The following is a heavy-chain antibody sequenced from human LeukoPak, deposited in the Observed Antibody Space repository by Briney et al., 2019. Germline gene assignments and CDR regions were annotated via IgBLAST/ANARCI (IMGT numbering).Heavy chain of an antibody. J-gene: IGHJ4*02. CDR3: ARDRVWCGEFSDFDY. CDR2: ISSSSSYI. Sequence: GGSLRLSCAASGFTFSSYSMNWVRQAPGKGLEWVSSISSSSSYIYYADSVKGRFTISRDNAKNSLYLQMNSLRAEDTAVYYCARDRVWCGEFSDFDYWGQGTLVTVSS. CDR1: GFTFSSYS. V-gene: IGHV3-21*01. D-gene: IGHD3-10*01.